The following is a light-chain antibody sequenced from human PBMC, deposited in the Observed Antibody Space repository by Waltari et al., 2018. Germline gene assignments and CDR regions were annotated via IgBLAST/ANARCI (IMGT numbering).Light chain of an antibody. J-gene: IGKJ1*01. CDR1: QSVLYDSNNKNH. Sequence: DIVMTQSPDSRSVSLGERATINCKSSQSVLYDSNNKNHLAWYQQKPGQPPKLLIYWASTRESGVPGRFSGSGSGTDFTLTISSLQAEDVATYYCQQYYSILRTFGQGTKVEIK. V-gene: IGKV4-1*01. CDR3: QQYYSILRT. CDR2: WAS.